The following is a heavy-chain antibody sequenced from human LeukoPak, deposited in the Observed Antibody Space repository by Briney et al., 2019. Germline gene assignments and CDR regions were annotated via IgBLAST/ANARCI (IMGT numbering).Heavy chain of an antibody. CDR2: ISGSGGRT. J-gene: IGHJ4*02. D-gene: IGHD4-17*01. CDR1: GFAFSSYA. CDR3: AKVSRGEPSDY. V-gene: IGHV3-23*01. Sequence: GGSLRLSCAASGFAFSSYAMTWVRQAPRKGLEWVSAISGSGGRTHYADSVKGRFTISRDNSKNTLYLQMNSLRAEDTAVYYCAKVSRGEPSDYWGQGTLVTVSS.